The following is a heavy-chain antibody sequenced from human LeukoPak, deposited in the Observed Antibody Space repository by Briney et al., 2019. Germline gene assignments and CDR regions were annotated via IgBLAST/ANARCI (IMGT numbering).Heavy chain of an antibody. CDR2: IFHSGST. CDR3: ARDGAVDILTGYGAFYI. Sequence: SETLSLTCTVSGDSISSYYWSWIRKPPGKGLEWIGNIFHSGSTNYNPSLKSRVTISVDTSKNQFSLKLNSVTAADTAIYYCARDGAVDILTGYGAFYIWGQGTMVIVS. V-gene: IGHV4-59*01. CDR1: GDSISSYY. D-gene: IGHD3-9*01. J-gene: IGHJ3*02.